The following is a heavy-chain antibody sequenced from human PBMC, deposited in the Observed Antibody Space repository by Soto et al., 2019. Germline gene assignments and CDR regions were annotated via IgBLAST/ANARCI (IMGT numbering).Heavy chain of an antibody. CDR3: ARARSSSSNFRFDP. CDR2: IYYSGST. CDR1: GGSIRSYY. J-gene: IGHJ5*02. V-gene: IGHV4-59*01. Sequence: PSESMSLTCTVSGGSIRSYYWSWIRQPPGKGLEWIGYIYYSGSTNYSPSLKSRVTISVDTSKNQFSLKLSSVTAADTAVYYCARARSSSSNFRFDPWGQGTLVTVSS. D-gene: IGHD6-13*01.